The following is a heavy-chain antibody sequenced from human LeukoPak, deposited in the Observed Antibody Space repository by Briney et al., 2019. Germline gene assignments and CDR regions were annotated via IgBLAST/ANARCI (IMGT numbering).Heavy chain of an antibody. CDR1: GFTFSSYD. D-gene: IGHD3-10*01. Sequence: GGCLRLSCAASGFTFSSYDMHWDRQGTGKGLEWVSAIGTAGDTYYPGSVKGRFTTSRENAKNSLYLQMNSLRVGDTAVYYCARGRGWGTFDIWGRETKVAVSS. CDR3: ARGRGWGTFDI. CDR2: IGTAGDT. J-gene: IGHJ3*02. V-gene: IGHV3-13*04.